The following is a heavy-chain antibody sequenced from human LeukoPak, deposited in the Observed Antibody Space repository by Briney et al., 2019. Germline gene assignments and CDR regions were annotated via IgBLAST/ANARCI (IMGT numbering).Heavy chain of an antibody. CDR1: GFTFSHFW. CDR2: IKKTGSET. D-gene: IGHD3-3*01. V-gene: IGHV3-7*01. Sequence: PGGSLRLSCAASGFTFSHFWMSWVRQAPGKGLEWVAYIKKTGSETYYVDSVKGRFTITRDNTKNSLYLQMSSLRAEDTAVYYCATDRGWRTSGYYLYYFEYWGQGTLVTFSS. CDR3: ATDRGWRTSGYYLYYFEY. J-gene: IGHJ4*02.